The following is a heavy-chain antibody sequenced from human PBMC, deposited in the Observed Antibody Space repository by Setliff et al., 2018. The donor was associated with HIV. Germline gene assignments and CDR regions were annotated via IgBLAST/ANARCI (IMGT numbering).Heavy chain of an antibody. Sequence: ASVKVSCKASGYTFTDHYIHWVRQAPGQGLEWMGRINPNSGDTKYAQKFQGRVNMARDTSLRTAYMEVSRLRSDYTAVYYCARDAVYFDFWAISYYYMDVWG. D-gene: IGHD3-3*01. V-gene: IGHV1-2*06. CDR2: INPNSGDT. CDR1: GYTFTDHY. CDR3: ARDAVYFDFWAISYYYMDV. J-gene: IGHJ6*03.